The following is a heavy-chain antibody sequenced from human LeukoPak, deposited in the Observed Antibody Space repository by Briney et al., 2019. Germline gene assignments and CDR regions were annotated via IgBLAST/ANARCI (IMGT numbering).Heavy chain of an antibody. J-gene: IGHJ3*02. CDR1: GGSTSSGDYY. CDR2: IYYSGST. V-gene: IGHV4-30-4*01. CDR3: ARVVGFVAAIDAFDI. Sequence: SQTLSLTCTVSGGSTSSGDYYWSWIRQPPGKGLEWIGYIYYSGSTYYNPSLKSRVTISVDTSKNQFSLKLSSVTAADTAVYYCARVVGFVAAIDAFDIWGQGTMVTVSS. D-gene: IGHD1-26*01.